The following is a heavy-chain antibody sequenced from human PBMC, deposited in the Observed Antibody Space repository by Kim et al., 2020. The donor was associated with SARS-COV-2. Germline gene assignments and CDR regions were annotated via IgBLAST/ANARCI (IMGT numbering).Heavy chain of an antibody. CDR1: GFSFSTSGVG. D-gene: IGHD2-15*01. V-gene: IGHV2-5*02. Sequence: SGPTLVNPTQTLTLTCTFSGFSFSTSGVGVGWIRQPPGKALEWLALIYWDDDKRYSQSLESRLTITKDTSKSQVVLTMTKLDPVDTATYYCAHKRLYCSGASCHGDPFFDYWGQGILVTVSS. CDR2: IYWDDDK. CDR3: AHKRLYCSGASCHGDPFFDY. J-gene: IGHJ4*02.